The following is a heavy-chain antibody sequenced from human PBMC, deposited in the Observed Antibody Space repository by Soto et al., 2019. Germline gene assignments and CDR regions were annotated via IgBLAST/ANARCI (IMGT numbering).Heavy chain of an antibody. D-gene: IGHD3-3*01. V-gene: IGHV4-39*01. J-gene: IGHJ5*02. CDR3: ARRGYDFWSGYYSVGHNWFDP. CDR2: IYYSGST. Sequence: ETLSLTCTVSGGSISSSSYYWGWIRPPPGKGLEWIGSIYYSGSTYYNPSLKSRVTISVDTSKNQFSLKLSSVTAADTAVYYCARRGYDFWSGYYSVGHNWFDPWGQGTLVTVSS. CDR1: GGSISSSSYY.